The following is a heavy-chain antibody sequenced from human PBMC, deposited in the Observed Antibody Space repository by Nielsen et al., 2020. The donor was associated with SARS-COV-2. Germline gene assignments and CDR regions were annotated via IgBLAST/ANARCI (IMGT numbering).Heavy chain of an antibody. CDR2: MNPNSGNT. V-gene: IGHV1-8*02. D-gene: IGHD2-15*01. CDR1: GGTFSSYD. Sequence: ASVKVSCKASGGTFSSYDINWVRQATGQGLEWMGWMNPNSGNTGYAQKFQGRVTMTRNTSISTAYMELSSLRSEDTAVYYCLIAVVVAANWFDPWGQGTLVTVSS. CDR3: LIAVVVAANWFDP. J-gene: IGHJ5*02.